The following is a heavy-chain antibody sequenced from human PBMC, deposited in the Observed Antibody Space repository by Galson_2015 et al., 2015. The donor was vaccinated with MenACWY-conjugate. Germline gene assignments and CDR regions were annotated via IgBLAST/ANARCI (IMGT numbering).Heavy chain of an antibody. J-gene: IGHJ4*02. D-gene: IGHD6-19*01. CDR3: ATTGGRAVAGTD. Sequence: SLRLSCAASGFSLSRHGMHWVRQAPGKGLEWVAKIKQGGGEKYYVDSVKGRFTISRDNAQKSLYLQMNSLRAEDTAVYYCATTGGRAVAGTDWGQGTLVTVSS. V-gene: IGHV3-7*03. CDR1: GFSLSRHG. CDR2: IKQGGGEK.